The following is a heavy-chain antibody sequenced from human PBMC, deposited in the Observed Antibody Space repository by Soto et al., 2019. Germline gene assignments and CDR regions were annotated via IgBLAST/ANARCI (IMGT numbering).Heavy chain of an antibody. D-gene: IGHD6-19*01. CDR2: IKQDGSEK. CDR1: GFTFSSYW. J-gene: IGHJ4*02. CDR3: ARDGTGWTGGGH. Sequence: PGGSLRLSCAASGFTFSSYWMSWVRQAPGKGLEWVANIKQDGSEKYYVDSVKGRFTISRDNSKNTLYLEMNSLRVEDTAVYYCARDGTGWTGGGHWRQRTLVTVSS. V-gene: IGHV3-7*03.